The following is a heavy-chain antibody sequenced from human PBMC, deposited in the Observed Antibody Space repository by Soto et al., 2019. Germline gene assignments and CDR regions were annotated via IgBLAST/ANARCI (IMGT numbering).Heavy chain of an antibody. J-gene: IGHJ4*02. CDR2: IIPILGIA. Sequence: QVQLVHSGAEVKKPGSSVNVSCKASGGTFSSYTISWVRQAPGQGLEWMGRIIPILGIANYAQKFQGRVTITADKSTSTAYMELSSLRSEDTAVYYCARERQQLTILDYWGQGTLVTVSS. V-gene: IGHV1-69*04. CDR1: GGTFSSYT. D-gene: IGHD6-13*01. CDR3: ARERQQLTILDY.